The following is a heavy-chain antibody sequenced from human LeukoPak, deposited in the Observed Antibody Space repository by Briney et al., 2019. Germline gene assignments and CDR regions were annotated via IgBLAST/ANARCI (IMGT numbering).Heavy chain of an antibody. CDR2: IFYSGST. D-gene: IGHD6-13*01. CDR1: GGSISTSSYY. CDR3: ARGRIKGIAAAGTGNFDY. J-gene: IGHJ4*02. V-gene: IGHV4-39*07. Sequence: SETLSLTCTVSGGSISTSSYYWGWVRQPPGKGLEWIGNIFYSGSTYYSPSLKSRVTISLDTSRNQFSLKLSSVTAADTAVYYCARGRIKGIAAAGTGNFDYWGQGTLVTVSS.